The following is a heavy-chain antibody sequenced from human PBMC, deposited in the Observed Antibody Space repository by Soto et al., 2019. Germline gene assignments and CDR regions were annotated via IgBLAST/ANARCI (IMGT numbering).Heavy chain of an antibody. D-gene: IGHD3-10*01. J-gene: IGHJ6*02. CDR3: ARVKYYYGSGSHSNCFYYGMDV. CDR1: GGSISSGGYY. CDR2: IYYSGST. V-gene: IGHV4-31*03. Sequence: PSETLSLTCTVSGGSISSGGYYWSWIRQHPGKGLEWIGYIYYSGSTYYNPSLKSRVTISVDTSKNQFSLKLSSVTAADTAVYYCARVKYYYGSGSHSNCFYYGMDVWGQGTSVTVSS.